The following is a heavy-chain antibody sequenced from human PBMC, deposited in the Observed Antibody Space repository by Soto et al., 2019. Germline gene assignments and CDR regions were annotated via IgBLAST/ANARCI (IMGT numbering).Heavy chain of an antibody. CDR1: AGSISSYY. CDR3: ARGGYCSSTSCYTGYGMDV. CDR2: IYYSGST. V-gene: IGHV4-59*01. D-gene: IGHD2-2*02. J-gene: IGHJ6*02. Sequence: SETLSLTCTVSAGSISSYYWSWIRQPPGKGLEWIGYIYYSGSTNYNPSLKSRVTISVDTSKNQFSLKLSSVTAADTAVYYCARGGYCSSTSCYTGYGMDVWGQGTTVTVSS.